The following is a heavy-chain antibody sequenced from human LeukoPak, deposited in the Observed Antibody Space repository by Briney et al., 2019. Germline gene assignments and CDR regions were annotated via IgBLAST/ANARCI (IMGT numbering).Heavy chain of an antibody. CDR2: IRRSSSTM. Sequence: PGGSLRLSCAASGFTFSSYSMIWVRQDPGQGLEWVSYIRRSSSTMYYADSVKGRFTISRDNAKNSLFLQMNSLRAEDTAVYYCARADYYGSGNYYTSDYWGQGTLVTVSS. J-gene: IGHJ4*02. CDR1: GFTFSSYS. CDR3: ARADYYGSGNYYTSDY. V-gene: IGHV3-48*01. D-gene: IGHD3-10*01.